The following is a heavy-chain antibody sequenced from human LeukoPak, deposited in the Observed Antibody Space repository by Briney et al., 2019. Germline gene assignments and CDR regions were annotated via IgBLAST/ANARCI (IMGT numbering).Heavy chain of an antibody. CDR1: GFTFSSYA. J-gene: IGHJ4*02. V-gene: IGHV3-23*01. CDR2: ISGSGGST. CDR3: AKARKLRYFDWFDWSWDY. D-gene: IGHD3-9*01. Sequence: GGSLRLSCAASGFTFSSYAMSWVRQAPGKGLEWVSAISGSGGSTYYADSAKGRFTISRDNSKNTLYLQMNSLRAEDTAVYYCAKARKLRYFDWFDWSWDYWGQGTLVTVSS.